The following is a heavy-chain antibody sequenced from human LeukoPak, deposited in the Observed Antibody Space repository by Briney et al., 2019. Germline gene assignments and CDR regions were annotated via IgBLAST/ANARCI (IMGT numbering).Heavy chain of an antibody. V-gene: IGHV3-74*01. Sequence: GGSLRLSCTASGFSFSGHWMHWARQLPGKGLVWVSRISPTGSTTSYADSVKGRFTVIRDNAKNTLYLQVNNLRAEDTAVYYCARGPNSNWSGLDFWGQGTLLTVSS. CDR1: GFSFSGHW. J-gene: IGHJ4*02. D-gene: IGHD6-6*01. CDR2: ISPTGSTT. CDR3: ARGPNSNWSGLDF.